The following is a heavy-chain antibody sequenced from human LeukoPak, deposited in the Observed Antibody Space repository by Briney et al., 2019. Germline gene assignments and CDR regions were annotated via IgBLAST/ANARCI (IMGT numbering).Heavy chain of an antibody. CDR2: IYYSGST. Sequence: SETLSLTCTVSGGSISSYYWSWIRQPPGKGLEWIGYIYYSGSTNYNPSLKSRVTISVDTSKNQFSLKLSSVTAADTAVYYCARVGPYYYGSGSYLYFDYWGQGTLVTVSS. CDR1: GGSISSYY. V-gene: IGHV4-59*01. CDR3: ARVGPYYYGSGSYLYFDY. D-gene: IGHD3-10*01. J-gene: IGHJ4*02.